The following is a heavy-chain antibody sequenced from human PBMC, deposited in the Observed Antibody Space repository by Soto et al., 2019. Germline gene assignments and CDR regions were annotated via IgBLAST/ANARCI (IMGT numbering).Heavy chain of an antibody. D-gene: IGHD6-13*01. CDR1: GFSLSTSGVG. CDR3: AHIPEAHSSSWSYYYSGMDV. J-gene: IGHJ6*02. CDR2: IYWNDDK. V-gene: IGHV2-5*01. Sequence: QITLKESGPTLVKPTQTLTLTCTFSGFSLSTSGVGVGWIRQPPGKALEWLALIYWNDDKRYSPSLKSRLTITKNTTKNQVVLTMTNMDPVDTATYYCAHIPEAHSSSWSYYYSGMDVWGQGTTVTVSS.